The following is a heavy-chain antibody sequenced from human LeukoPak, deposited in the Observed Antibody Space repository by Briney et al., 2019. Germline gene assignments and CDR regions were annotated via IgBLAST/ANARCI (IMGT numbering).Heavy chain of an antibody. CDR1: GFTFDDYA. Sequence: PGRSLRLSCAASGFTFDDYAMHWVRQAPGKGLEWVSRIKSDGVSTNYADSVKGRFTISRDNAKNTLYLQMNSLRAEDTAVYYCARIASRDYFDYWGQGTLVTVSS. CDR2: IKSDGVST. CDR3: ARIASRDYFDY. V-gene: IGHV3-74*01. J-gene: IGHJ4*02. D-gene: IGHD2-2*01.